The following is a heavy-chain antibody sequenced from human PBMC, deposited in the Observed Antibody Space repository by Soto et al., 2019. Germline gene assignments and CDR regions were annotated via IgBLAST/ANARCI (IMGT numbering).Heavy chain of an antibody. D-gene: IGHD3-10*01. CDR1: GDAFTTYD. Sequence: ASVKVSCKASGDAFTTYDINWVRQATGHGLEWMGWINPNSGNIGYAQRFQGRVTMTRDTAIRTAYMEVSSLRSDDTAVYYCARGRASGSYYLLDYWGQGTLVTVSS. CDR2: INPNSGNI. CDR3: ARGRASGSYYLLDY. V-gene: IGHV1-8*01. J-gene: IGHJ4*02.